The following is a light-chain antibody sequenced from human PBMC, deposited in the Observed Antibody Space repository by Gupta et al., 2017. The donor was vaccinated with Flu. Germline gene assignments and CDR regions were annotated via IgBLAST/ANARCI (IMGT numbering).Light chain of an antibody. CDR2: AAS. J-gene: IGKJ1*01. CDR3: QQSLNSLWT. Sequence: MTQSPSSLYASVGDRVTIACRASQSINNYLNWYQQKPGKAPQLLIYAASSLQPGVPSRFSGSGSGTDFHLTISNVQPEDFATYFCQQSLNSLWTFGQGTKVEVK. V-gene: IGKV1-39*01. CDR1: QSINNY.